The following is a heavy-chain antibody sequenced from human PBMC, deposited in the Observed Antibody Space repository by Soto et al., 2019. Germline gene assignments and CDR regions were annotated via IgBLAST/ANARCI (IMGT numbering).Heavy chain of an antibody. J-gene: IGHJ4*02. CDR1: GFTFSSYS. CDR3: TRGLGLVTLFDH. CDR2: ISSSSSYR. V-gene: IGHV3-21*01. Sequence: GGSLRLSCAASGFTFSSYSMNWVRQAPGKGLEWVSSISSSSSYRYYADSVRGRFTVSRDNAKNSLYLQMNNLRDEDTAVYYCTRGLGLVTLFDHWGQGTLVTVSS. D-gene: IGHD5-18*01.